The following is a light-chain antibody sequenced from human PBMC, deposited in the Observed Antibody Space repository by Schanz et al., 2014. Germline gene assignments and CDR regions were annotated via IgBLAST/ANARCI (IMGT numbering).Light chain of an antibody. CDR3: QQYGDSPYT. Sequence: EIVLTQSPATLSLSPGERATLSCRASQSVSSYLAWYQQKPGQAPRLLIYDASNRATGIPARFSGSGSGTDFTLTISSLEPEDFAVYYCQQYGDSPYTFGQGTKVDMK. CDR1: QSVSSY. J-gene: IGKJ2*01. CDR2: DAS. V-gene: IGKV3-11*01.